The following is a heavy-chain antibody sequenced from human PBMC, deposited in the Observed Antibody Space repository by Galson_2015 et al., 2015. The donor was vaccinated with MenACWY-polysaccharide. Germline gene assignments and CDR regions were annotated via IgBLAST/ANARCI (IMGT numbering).Heavy chain of an antibody. D-gene: IGHD5-24*01. CDR3: AKHKGWEVANYCMDV. Sequence: LRLSCAASGLTFSSFAMTGVGQGPGKGLGWVSTIIGSGGRTYYADSVRGRFTISRDNSMDTLCLQMNSLRADDTAIYFCAKHKGWEVANYCMDVWGRGTTVIVS. CDR1: GLTFSSFA. V-gene: IGHV3-23*01. J-gene: IGHJ6*03. CDR2: IIGSGGRT.